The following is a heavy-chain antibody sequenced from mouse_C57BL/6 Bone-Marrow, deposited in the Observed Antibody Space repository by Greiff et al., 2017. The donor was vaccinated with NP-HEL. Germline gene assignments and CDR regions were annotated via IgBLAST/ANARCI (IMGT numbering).Heavy chain of an antibody. Sequence: EVKLMESGGDLVKPGGSLKLSCAASGFTFSSYGISWVRQTPDKRLEWVATISSGGSYTYYPDSVKGRFTISRDNAKNTLYLQMSSLKSEDTAMYYCARLGSSPLDYWGQGTTLTVSS. J-gene: IGHJ2*01. CDR1: GFTFSSYG. D-gene: IGHD1-1*01. CDR3: ARLGSSPLDY. CDR2: ISSGGSYT. V-gene: IGHV5-6*01.